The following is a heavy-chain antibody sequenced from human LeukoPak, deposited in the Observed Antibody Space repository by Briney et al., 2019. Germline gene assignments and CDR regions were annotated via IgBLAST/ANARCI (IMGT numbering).Heavy chain of an antibody. J-gene: IGHJ6*03. CDR3: ARRAGDIGELPPAMFPGDYYHYMDV. D-gene: IGHD2-2*01. V-gene: IGHV1-46*01. CDR2: INPSARST. Sequence: GASLSVSCKASGYTFTTYFVHWVRQAPDQSLESMRIINPSARSTTYAQTFHGRVTMTRDTSTSTGYMELSSLRSEDTAVYYCARRAGDIGELPPAMFPGDYYHYMDVWGKGTTVTVSS. CDR1: GYTFTTYF.